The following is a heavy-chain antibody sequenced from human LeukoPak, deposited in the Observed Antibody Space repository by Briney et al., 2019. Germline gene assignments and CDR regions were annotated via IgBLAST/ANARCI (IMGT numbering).Heavy chain of an antibody. V-gene: IGHV3-21*01. CDR1: GFTFSSYS. CDR2: ISISSSDI. J-gene: IGHJ4*02. Sequence: GGTLRLSCAVSGFTFSSYSMNWVCQPPRKGQEWVSSISISSSDISYADSVKGRFTISRDNAKISLYLQMNSLRAEDTAVYYCARAQGSSSDYWGQGTLVTVSS. D-gene: IGHD6-6*01. CDR3: ARAQGSSSDY.